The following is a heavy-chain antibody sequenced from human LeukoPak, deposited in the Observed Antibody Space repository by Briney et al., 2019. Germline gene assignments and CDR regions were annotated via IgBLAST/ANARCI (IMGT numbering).Heavy chain of an antibody. J-gene: IGHJ4*02. V-gene: IGHV1-69*05. CDR2: IIPIFGTA. CDR1: GYTFTSYG. CDR3: ARDRGAYSSSFLDY. Sequence: SVKVSCKASGYTFTSYGISWVRQAPGQGLEWMGGIIPIFGTANYAQKFQGRVTITTDESTSTAYMELSSLRSEDTAVYYCARDRGAYSSSFLDYWGQGTLVTVSS. D-gene: IGHD6-6*01.